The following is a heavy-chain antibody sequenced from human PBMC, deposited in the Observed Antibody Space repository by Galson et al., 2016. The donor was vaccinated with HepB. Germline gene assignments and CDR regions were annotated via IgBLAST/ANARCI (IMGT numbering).Heavy chain of an antibody. D-gene: IGHD2-21*01. CDR3: SDLGDFDY. V-gene: IGHV3-72*01. CDR1: GSTFTDHY. Sequence: SLRLSCAASGSTFTDHYIEWVRQAPGKGLEWLGMIRNDVEGYSTEYAASVKGRFTISRDDSKNLVYLQMNSLKTDDTAVYYCSDLGDFDYWGQGTLVTASS. CDR2: IRNDVEGYST. J-gene: IGHJ4*02.